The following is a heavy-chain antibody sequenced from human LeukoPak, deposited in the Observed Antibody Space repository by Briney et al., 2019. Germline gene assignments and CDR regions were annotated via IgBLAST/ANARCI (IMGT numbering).Heavy chain of an antibody. J-gene: IGHJ5*02. CDR1: GGSISSGDYY. Sequence: PSQTLSLTXTVSGGSISSGDYYWSWIRQPPGKGLEWIGYIYYSGSTYYNPSLKSRVTISVDTSKNQFSLKLGSVTAADTAVYYCARGVLGSWYVRDWFDPWSQGTLVTVSS. D-gene: IGHD6-13*01. CDR3: ARGVLGSWYVRDWFDP. CDR2: IYYSGST. V-gene: IGHV4-30-4*08.